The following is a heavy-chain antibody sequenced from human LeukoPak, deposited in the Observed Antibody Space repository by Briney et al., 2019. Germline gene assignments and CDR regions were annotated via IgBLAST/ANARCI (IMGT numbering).Heavy chain of an antibody. CDR2: IYWDDDK. CDR1: GFSLSTSGVG. D-gene: IGHD4-11*01. Sequence: SGPTLVKPTQTLTLTCTFSGFSLSTSGVGVGWIRQPPGKALEWLALIYWDDDKRYSPSLKSRLTITKDTSKNQVVLTMTNMDPVDTATYYCAYRATTGNYVRWFDPWGQGTRVTVSS. J-gene: IGHJ5*02. CDR3: AYRATTGNYVRWFDP. V-gene: IGHV2-5*02.